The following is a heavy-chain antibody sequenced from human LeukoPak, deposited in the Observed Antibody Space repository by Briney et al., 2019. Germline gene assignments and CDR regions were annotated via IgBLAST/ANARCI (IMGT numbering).Heavy chain of an antibody. V-gene: IGHV3-33*01. CDR2: IWYGGSNK. D-gene: IGHD3-10*01. Sequence: GGSLRLSCAASGFTFSSYGMHWVRQAPGKGLEWVAVIWYGGSNKYYADSVKGRFTISRDNSKNTLYLQMNSLRAEDTAVYYCARREMVRGANFDYWGQGTLVTVSS. CDR3: ARREMVRGANFDY. J-gene: IGHJ4*02. CDR1: GFTFSSYG.